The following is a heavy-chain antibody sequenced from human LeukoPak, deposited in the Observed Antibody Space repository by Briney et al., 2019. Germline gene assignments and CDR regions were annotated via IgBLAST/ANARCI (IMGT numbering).Heavy chain of an antibody. CDR3: AMGDYTYYYGSSVAFDI. J-gene: IGHJ3*02. Sequence: GASVKVTCKASGYTFTSYYMHWVRQAPGQGLEWMGIINPSGGSTSYAQKFQGSVTMTRDTSTSTVYMELSSLRSEDTAVYYCAMGDYTYYYGSSVAFDIWGQGTMVTVSS. V-gene: IGHV1-46*01. CDR2: INPSGGST. D-gene: IGHD3-22*01. CDR1: GYTFTSYY.